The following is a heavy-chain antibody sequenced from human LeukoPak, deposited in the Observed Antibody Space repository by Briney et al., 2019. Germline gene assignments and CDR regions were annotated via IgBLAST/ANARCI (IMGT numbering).Heavy chain of an antibody. J-gene: IGHJ6*02. D-gene: IGHD3-10*01. CDR1: GFTFSNAW. V-gene: IGHV3-15*01. Sequence: GGSLRLSCAAYGFTFSNAWMSWVRQAPGKGLEWVGRIKSKTDGGTTDYAAPVKGRFTISRDDSKNTLYLQMNSLKTEDTAVYYCTTETMVRGVNNPTYYYYGMDVWGQGTTVTVSS. CDR3: TTETMVRGVNNPTYYYYGMDV. CDR2: IKSKTDGGTT.